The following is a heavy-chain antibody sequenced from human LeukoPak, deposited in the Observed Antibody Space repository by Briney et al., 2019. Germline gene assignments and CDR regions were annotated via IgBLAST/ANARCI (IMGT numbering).Heavy chain of an antibody. CDR2: IVGSGSTT. V-gene: IGHV3-11*01. D-gene: IGHD4-11*01. Sequence: GALRLSCAASGLSFSDYYMSWIRQAPGKGLECVSNIVGSGSTTDYADSVKGRFTISRDNAKNSLYLQMNSLRAEDTAVYYCVRGNYGFDYWGQGTLVTVSS. J-gene: IGHJ4*02. CDR1: GLSFSDYY. CDR3: VRGNYGFDY.